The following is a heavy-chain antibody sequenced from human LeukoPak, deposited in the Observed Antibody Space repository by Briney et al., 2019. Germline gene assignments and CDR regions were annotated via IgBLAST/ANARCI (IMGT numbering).Heavy chain of an antibody. Sequence: PGGSLRLSCAASGFTFSSYEMNWVRQAPGKGLELISYISSSGSTIYYADSVKGRFTISRVNAKNSLYLQMNSLRAEDTTLYYCARRSAYGFDYWGQGTLVTVSS. CDR1: GFTFSSYE. J-gene: IGHJ4*02. CDR2: ISSSGSTI. CDR3: ARRSAYGFDY. V-gene: IGHV3-48*03. D-gene: IGHD5-12*01.